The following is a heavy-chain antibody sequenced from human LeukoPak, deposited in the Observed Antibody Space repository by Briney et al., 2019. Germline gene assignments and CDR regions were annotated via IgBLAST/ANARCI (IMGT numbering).Heavy chain of an antibody. Sequence: SETLSLTCSVSGDSINNEYWTWIRQPPGKGLEWIGYMYNSGSTKYNPSLKSRVTILPDTPKNQFSLKLSSVTAADTAVYFCARHGEGGSDYWGQGTLVTVSS. CDR1: GDSINNEY. CDR2: MYNSGST. CDR3: ARHGEGGSDY. V-gene: IGHV4-59*08. D-gene: IGHD3-16*01. J-gene: IGHJ4*02.